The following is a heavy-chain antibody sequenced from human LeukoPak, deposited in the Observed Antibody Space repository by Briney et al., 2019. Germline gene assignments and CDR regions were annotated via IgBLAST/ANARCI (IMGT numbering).Heavy chain of an antibody. Sequence: GESLKISCKGSGYSFTSYWIGWVRQMPGEGLEWMGIIYPGDSDTRYSPSFQGQVTISADKSISTAYLQWSSLKASDTAMYYCATQDSSGWYPLNAFDIWGQGTMVTVSS. CDR3: ATQDSSGWYPLNAFDI. CDR2: IYPGDSDT. V-gene: IGHV5-51*01. J-gene: IGHJ3*02. CDR1: GYSFTSYW. D-gene: IGHD6-19*01.